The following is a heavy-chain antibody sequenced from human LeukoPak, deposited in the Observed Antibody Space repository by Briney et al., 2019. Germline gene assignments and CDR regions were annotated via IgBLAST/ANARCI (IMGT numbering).Heavy chain of an antibody. Sequence: KPSETLSLTCTVSGGSISSSSYYWGWIRQPPGKGLEWIGSIYYSGSTYYNPSLKSRVTISADTSKNQFSLKLSSVTAADTAVYYCARQGAFNYWGQGTLVTVSS. CDR2: IYYSGST. D-gene: IGHD3-16*01. CDR3: ARQGAFNY. J-gene: IGHJ4*02. V-gene: IGHV4-39*01. CDR1: GGSISSSSYY.